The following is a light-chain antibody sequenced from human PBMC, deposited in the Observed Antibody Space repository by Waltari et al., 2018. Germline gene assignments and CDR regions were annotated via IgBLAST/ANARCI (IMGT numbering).Light chain of an antibody. V-gene: IGLV1-40*01. J-gene: IGLJ3*02. CDR1: SPNIGAHYD. Sequence: QSVLTQPPSVSGAPGQRVTIPCTGRSPNIGAHYDVHWYQQLPGTAPKVLIYGSSNRPSGVPDRFSGSKSGTSASLAITGLQAEDEADYYCQSYDNGLSTWVFGGGTKLTVL. CDR3: QSYDNGLSTWV. CDR2: GSS.